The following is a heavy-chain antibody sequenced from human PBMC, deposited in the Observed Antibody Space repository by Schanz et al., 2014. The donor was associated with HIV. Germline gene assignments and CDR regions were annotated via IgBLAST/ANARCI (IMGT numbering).Heavy chain of an antibody. D-gene: IGHD3-22*01. Sequence: QVQLVESGGGVVQPGRSLRLSCAASGFSFSIFGMHWVRQAPGKGLEWVAVISYDGSNKYYADSVKGRFTISRDNSKNTLYLQMNSLRAEDTAVYYCARDVSYDSSGYYSDYYYGMDVWGQGTTVTVSS. CDR3: ARDVSYDSSGYYSDYYYGMDV. CDR2: ISYDGSNK. J-gene: IGHJ6*02. V-gene: IGHV3-30*19. CDR1: GFSFSIFG.